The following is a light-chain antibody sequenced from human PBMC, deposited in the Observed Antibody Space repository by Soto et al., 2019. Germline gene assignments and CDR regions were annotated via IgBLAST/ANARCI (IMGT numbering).Light chain of an antibody. CDR3: QVWDSDSDYVV. J-gene: IGLJ2*01. CDR1: NLEFKS. CDR2: DDR. Sequence: SYELTQPPSVSVAPGQTASISCGGYNLEFKSVHWYQQRPGQAPVLVVFDDRDRPSGIPDRFSGASSGNTATLTISRVEAGDESDFYCQVWDSDSDYVVFGGGTQLTVL. V-gene: IGLV3-21*02.